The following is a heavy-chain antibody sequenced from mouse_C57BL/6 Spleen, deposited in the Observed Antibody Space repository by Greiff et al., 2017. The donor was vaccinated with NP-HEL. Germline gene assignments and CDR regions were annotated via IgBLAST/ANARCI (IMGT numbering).Heavy chain of an antibody. CDR1: GYTFTSYT. CDR3: ARKTSGGSPLDY. V-gene: IGHV1-4*01. J-gene: IGHJ2*01. CDR2: INPSSGYT. D-gene: IGHD1-1*01. Sequence: QVQLQQSGAELARPGASVKMSCKASGYTFTSYTMHWVKQRPGQGLEWIGYINPSSGYTKYNQKFKDKATLTADKSSSTAYMQLSSLTSEDSAVYYCARKTSGGSPLDYRGKGTTLTVST.